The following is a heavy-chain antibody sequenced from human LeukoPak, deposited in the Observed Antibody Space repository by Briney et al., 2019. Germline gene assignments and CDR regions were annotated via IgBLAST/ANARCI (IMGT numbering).Heavy chain of an antibody. Sequence: SETLSLTCTVSGGSISSYYWSWIRQPPGKGLEYIGYIYYSGGTNYNPSLKSRVTISVDTSKNQFSLKLSSVTAADTAVYYCATSSGFRFDYWGQGTLVTVSS. J-gene: IGHJ4*02. CDR2: IYYSGGT. CDR1: GGSISSYY. CDR3: ATSSGFRFDY. V-gene: IGHV4-59*01. D-gene: IGHD6-19*01.